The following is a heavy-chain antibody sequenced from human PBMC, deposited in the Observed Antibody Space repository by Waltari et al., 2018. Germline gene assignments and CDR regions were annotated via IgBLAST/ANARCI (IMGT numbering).Heavy chain of an antibody. J-gene: IGHJ6*02. CDR1: GGSIRSSSYY. Sequence: QLQLQESGPGLVKPSETLSLTCTVSGGSIRSSSYYWGWIRQPPGKGLEWIGSIYYSGSTYYNPSLKSRVTISVDTSKNQFSLKLSSVTAADTAVYYCARDDCQGLPELRSSYYYGMDVWGQGTTVTVSS. CDR3: ARDDCQGLPELRSSYYYGMDV. V-gene: IGHV4-39*07. CDR2: IYYSGST. D-gene: IGHD6-25*01.